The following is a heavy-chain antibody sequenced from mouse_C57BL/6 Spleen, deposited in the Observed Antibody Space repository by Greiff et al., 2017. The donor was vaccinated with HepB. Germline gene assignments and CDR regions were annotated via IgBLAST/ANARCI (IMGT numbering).Heavy chain of an antibody. CDR1: GFTFSDYG. D-gene: IGHD4-1*01. V-gene: IGHV5-17*01. CDR2: ISSGSSTI. Sequence: EVNVVESGGGLVKPGGSLKLSCAASGFTFSDYGMHWVRQAPEKGLEWVAYISSGSSTIYYADTVKGRFTISRDNAKNTLFLQRTSLRSEDTAMYYCAGGLGREYFDYWGQGTTLTVSS. J-gene: IGHJ2*01. CDR3: AGGLGREYFDY.